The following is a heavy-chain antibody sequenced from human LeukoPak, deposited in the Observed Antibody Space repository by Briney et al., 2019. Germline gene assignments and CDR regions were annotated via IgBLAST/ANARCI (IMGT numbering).Heavy chain of an antibody. Sequence: GGSLRLSCAASGFTFDDYGMSWVRQAPGKGLEWVSGINWNGGSTGYADSVKGRFTISRDNAKNSLYLQMNSLRAEDTALYYCAKGRVVVVLGSAFDIWGQGTMVTVSS. CDR3: AKGRVVVVLGSAFDI. V-gene: IGHV3-20*04. J-gene: IGHJ3*02. CDR1: GFTFDDYG. CDR2: INWNGGST. D-gene: IGHD3-22*01.